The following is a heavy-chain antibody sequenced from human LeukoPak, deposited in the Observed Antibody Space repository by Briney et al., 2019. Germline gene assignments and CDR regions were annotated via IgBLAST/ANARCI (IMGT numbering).Heavy chain of an antibody. V-gene: IGHV3-30*18. J-gene: IGHJ4*02. CDR2: ISYDGSNK. CDR1: GFTFSSYG. D-gene: IGHD3-10*01. CDR3: AKDSRGYYGSGSPTDY. Sequence: PGRSLRLSCVASGFTFSSYGMHWVRQAPGKGLEWVAVISYDGSNKYYADSVKGRFTISRDNSKNTLYLQMNSLRAEDTAVYYCAKDSRGYYGSGSPTDYWGQGTLVTVSS.